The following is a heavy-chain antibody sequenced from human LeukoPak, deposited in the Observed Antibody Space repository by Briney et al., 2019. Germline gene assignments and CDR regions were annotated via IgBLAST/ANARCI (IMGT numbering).Heavy chain of an antibody. D-gene: IGHD6-13*01. CDR1: GFTFSSYS. Sequence: PGGSLRLSCAASGFTFSSYSMNWVRQAPGKGLEWVSSISSSSSYIYYADPVKGRFTISRDNAKNSLYLQMNSLRAEDTAVYYCAGDMSIAAAGTHRGDYWGQGTLVTVSS. J-gene: IGHJ4*02. CDR2: ISSSSSYI. CDR3: AGDMSIAAAGTHRGDY. V-gene: IGHV3-21*01.